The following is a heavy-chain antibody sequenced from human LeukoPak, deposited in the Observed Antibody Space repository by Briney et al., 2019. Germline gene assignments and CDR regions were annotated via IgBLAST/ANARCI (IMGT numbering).Heavy chain of an antibody. CDR1: GFTFSSYG. Sequence: PGRSLRLSCAASGFTFSSYGMHWVRQAPGKGLEGLAGLSYDGSKKYYADSVEGRFTISRDNSKNTLYLQINSLRPDDTAVYYCARDPTYYYAGSQRLNGWFDPWGQGVLVTVSS. CDR3: ARDPTYYYAGSQRLNGWFDP. J-gene: IGHJ5*02. V-gene: IGHV3-30*03. CDR2: LSYDGSKK. D-gene: IGHD3-22*01.